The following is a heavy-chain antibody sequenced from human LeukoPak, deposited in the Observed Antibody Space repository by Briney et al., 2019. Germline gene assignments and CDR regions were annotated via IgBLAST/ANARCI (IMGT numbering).Heavy chain of an antibody. CDR3: ARHLTGLYDY. CDR2: IYYSGST. Sequence: SETLSLTCTVSGGSISSSGYYWGWIRQPPGKGLEWIGSIYYSGSTYYNPSLKSRITISVDTSKNQFSLKLSSVRTADTAVYYCARHLTGLYDYWGQGTQVTVSS. CDR1: GGSISSSGYY. J-gene: IGHJ4*02. D-gene: IGHD7-27*01. V-gene: IGHV4-39*01.